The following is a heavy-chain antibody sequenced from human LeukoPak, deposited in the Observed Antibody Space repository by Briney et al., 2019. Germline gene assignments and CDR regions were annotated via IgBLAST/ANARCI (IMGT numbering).Heavy chain of an antibody. CDR2: INHSGST. J-gene: IGHJ4*02. V-gene: IGHV4-34*01. Sequence: SETLSLTCAVYGESFSGNYWNWIRQPPGKGLEWIGEINHSGSTNYNPSLKSRVTISVDTSKNQFSLKLSSVTAADTAVYYCARIEPGRLGFDYWGQGTLVIVSS. CDR1: GESFSGNY. D-gene: IGHD3-16*01. CDR3: ARIEPGRLGFDY.